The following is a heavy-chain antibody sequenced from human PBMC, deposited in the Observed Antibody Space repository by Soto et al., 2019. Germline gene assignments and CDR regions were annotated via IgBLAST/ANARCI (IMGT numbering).Heavy chain of an antibody. CDR2: IYYSGST. V-gene: IGHV4-59*01. D-gene: IGHD2-21*02. CDR1: GGSISSYY. Sequence: SETLSLTCTVSGGSISSYYWSWIRQPPGKGLEWIGYIYYSGSTNYNPSLRSRVTISADTSKNQFSLKLSSVTAADTAVYYCARDGVTAIRYDCWGQGTLVTVSS. CDR3: ARDGVTAIRYDC. J-gene: IGHJ4*02.